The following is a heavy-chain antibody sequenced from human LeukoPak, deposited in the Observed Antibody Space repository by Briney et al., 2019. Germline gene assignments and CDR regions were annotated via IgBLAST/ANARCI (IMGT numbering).Heavy chain of an antibody. J-gene: IGHJ4*02. CDR1: GGSISSYY. D-gene: IGHD5-12*01. CDR3: ARAKLRFSPLDY. V-gene: IGHV4-59*01. CDR2: IYYSGST. Sequence: SETLSLTCTVSGGSISSYYWGWIRQPPGKGLEWIGYIYYSGSTNYNPSLKSRVTISVDTSKNQFSLKLSSVTAADTAVYYCARAKLRFSPLDYWGQGTLVTVSS.